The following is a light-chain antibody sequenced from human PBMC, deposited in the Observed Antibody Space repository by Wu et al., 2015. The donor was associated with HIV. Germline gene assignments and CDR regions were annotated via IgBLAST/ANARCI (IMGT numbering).Light chain of an antibody. Sequence: EIVLTQSPGTLSLSPGERVTLSCRASQSVASNYLAWYQHKPGQAPRLLIHGASSRATDIPDRFSGIGSGTEFTLTITSLQPEDFATYYCLQHNSYPWTFGQGTKVEIK. J-gene: IGKJ1*01. CDR1: QSVASNY. V-gene: IGKV3-20*01. CDR2: GAS. CDR3: LQHNSYPWT.